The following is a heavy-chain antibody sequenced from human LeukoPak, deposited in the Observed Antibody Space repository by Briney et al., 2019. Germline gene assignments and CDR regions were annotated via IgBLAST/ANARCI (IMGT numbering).Heavy chain of an antibody. J-gene: IGHJ3*02. Sequence: PGGSLRLSCAASGFTVSSNYMSWVRQAPGKGLEWVSVIYSGGSTYYADSVKGRFTISRDNSKNTLYLQMNSLRAEDTAVYYCARAVRTYDSSGDYLDAFDIWGQGTMVTVSS. D-gene: IGHD3-22*01. CDR3: ARAVRTYDSSGDYLDAFDI. CDR1: GFTVSSNY. V-gene: IGHV3-53*01. CDR2: IYSGGST.